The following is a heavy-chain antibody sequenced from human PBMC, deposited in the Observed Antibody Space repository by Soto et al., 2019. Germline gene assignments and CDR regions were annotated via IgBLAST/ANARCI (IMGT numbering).Heavy chain of an antibody. CDR3: ARGITMVRGVRWTEYGMDV. V-gene: IGHV3-48*01. J-gene: IGHJ6*02. Sequence: EVQLVESGGGLVQPGGSLRLSCAASGFTFSSYSMNWVRQAPGKGLEWVSYISSSSSTIYYADSVKGRFTISRDNAKNLLCLQMNSLRAEDPAVYYCARGITMVRGVRWTEYGMDVWGQGTTVTVSS. D-gene: IGHD3-10*01. CDR1: GFTFSSYS. CDR2: ISSSSSTI.